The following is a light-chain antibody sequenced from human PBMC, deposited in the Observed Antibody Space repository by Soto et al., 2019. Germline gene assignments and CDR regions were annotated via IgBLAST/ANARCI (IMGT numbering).Light chain of an antibody. CDR2: KAS. V-gene: IGKV1-5*03. Sequence: DIQMTQSPSTLSGSVGDRVTLACRASQTISSWLAWYQQRPGKAPKVLIYKASTLKSGVPSRFSGSGSGTEFTLTISSLQPDDFATYYCQHYKSYSEAFGPGTKVDIK. J-gene: IGKJ3*01. CDR1: QTISSW. CDR3: QHYKSYSEA.